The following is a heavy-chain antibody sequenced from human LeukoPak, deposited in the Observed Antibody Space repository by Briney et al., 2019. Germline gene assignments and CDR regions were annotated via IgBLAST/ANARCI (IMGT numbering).Heavy chain of an antibody. CDR1: GFTFNNFG. D-gene: IGHD1-14*01. CDR2: IGYDESKK. V-gene: IGHV3-30*02. CDR3: ATGNPWTPWAFDI. Sequence: GGSLRLSCEASGFTFNNFGMHWVRQAPGKGLEWVAFIGYDESKKYYAESVKGRFTISRDDSKNTLYLQMSALKTEDTAVYYCATGNPWTPWAFDIWGQGTMVTVSS. J-gene: IGHJ3*02.